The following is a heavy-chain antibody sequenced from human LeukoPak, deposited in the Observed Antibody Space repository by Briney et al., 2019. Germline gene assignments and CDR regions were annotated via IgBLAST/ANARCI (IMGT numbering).Heavy chain of an antibody. Sequence: PSETLSLTCAVYGGSFSGYYWNWIRQPPGKGLEWIGEINYRGITNYNPSLKSRVTISVDTSNNQFSLKLSSVTAADTAVYYCAREAPGYDYWGQGTLVTVSS. CDR2: INYRGIT. D-gene: IGHD1-1*01. V-gene: IGHV4-34*01. CDR1: GGSFSGYY. J-gene: IGHJ4*02. CDR3: AREAPGYDY.